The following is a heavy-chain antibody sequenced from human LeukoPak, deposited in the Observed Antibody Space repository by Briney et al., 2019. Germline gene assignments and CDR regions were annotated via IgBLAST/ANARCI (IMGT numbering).Heavy chain of an antibody. Sequence: GGSLRLSCAASGFTFSSYGMHWVRPAPGKGLEWEAFIRHDGSNKYYADSVKGRFTISRDTSKNTLYLQMNSLRTDDTAVYYCARDRRRITMVRGVLVYAFDIWGQGTMVTVSS. J-gene: IGHJ3*02. D-gene: IGHD3-10*01. CDR2: IRHDGSNK. CDR1: GFTFSSYG. V-gene: IGHV3-30*02. CDR3: ARDRRRITMVRGVLVYAFDI.